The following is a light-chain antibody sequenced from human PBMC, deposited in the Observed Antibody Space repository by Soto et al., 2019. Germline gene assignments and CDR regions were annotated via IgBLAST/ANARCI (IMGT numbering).Light chain of an antibody. J-gene: IGKJ1*01. CDR2: AAS. Sequence: DIQMTQSPSSLSASVGDRVTITCRASQSISSYLNWYHQKPGKAPKLLIYAASILQSGVPSRFSGSGAGTDFTLTIISLQPEDFATYYCQQSYITLGTFGQGTKVEIK. V-gene: IGKV1-39*01. CDR1: QSISSY. CDR3: QQSYITLGT.